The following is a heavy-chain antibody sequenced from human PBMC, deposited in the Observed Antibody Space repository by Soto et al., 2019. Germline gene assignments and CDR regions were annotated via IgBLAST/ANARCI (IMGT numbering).Heavy chain of an antibody. CDR1: GFTFSSYG. CDR2: ISYDGSNK. V-gene: IGHV3-30*18. Sequence: GGSLILSCAASGFTFSSYGMHWVRQAPGKGLEWVAVISYDGSNKYYADSVKGRFTISRDNSKNTLYLQMNSLRAEDTAVYYCAKDWAVAASYYYMDVWGKGTTVTVSS. D-gene: IGHD2-15*01. J-gene: IGHJ6*03. CDR3: AKDWAVAASYYYMDV.